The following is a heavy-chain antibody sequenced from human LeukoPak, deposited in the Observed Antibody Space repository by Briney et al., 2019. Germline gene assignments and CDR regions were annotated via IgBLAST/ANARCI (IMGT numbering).Heavy chain of an antibody. CDR2: INPSGGIT. D-gene: IGHD4-17*01. Sequence: ASVKVSCKASGYTFTNYHMHWVRQAPGQGLEWMGIINPSGGITNHAQKFQGRVTMTRDMSTSTVYMELSSLRSEDTAVYYCTKYGHSPYFDSWGQGTLVTVSS. CDR3: TKYGHSPYFDS. CDR1: GYTFTNYH. V-gene: IGHV1-46*01. J-gene: IGHJ4*02.